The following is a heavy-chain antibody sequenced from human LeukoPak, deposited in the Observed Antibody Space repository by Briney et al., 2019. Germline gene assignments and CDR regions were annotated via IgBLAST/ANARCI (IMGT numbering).Heavy chain of an antibody. V-gene: IGHV4-38-2*02. CDR1: GYSISSGYY. D-gene: IGHD3-10*01. Sequence: PSETLSLTCIVSGYSISSGYYWGWIRQPPGKGLKWIGSIYHSGSTYYNPSLKSRVTISVDTSKNQFSLKLSSVTAADTAVYYCASLGGYGSGRGENFDYWGQGTLVTVS. CDR2: IYHSGST. CDR3: ASLGGYGSGRGENFDY. J-gene: IGHJ4*02.